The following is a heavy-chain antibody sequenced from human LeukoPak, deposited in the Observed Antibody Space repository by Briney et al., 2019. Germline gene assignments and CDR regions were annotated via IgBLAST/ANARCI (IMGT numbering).Heavy chain of an antibody. V-gene: IGHV1-18*01. CDR2: IGAYNGNT. CDR3: ARAPNFDWLLSPFDY. D-gene: IGHD3-9*01. J-gene: IGHJ4*02. CDR1: GYTFTSYG. Sequence: ASVKVSCKASGYTFTSYGISWVRQAPGHGLEWMGWIGAYNGNTNYAQKLQGRVTMTTDTSTSTAYMELRSLRSDDTAVYYCARAPNFDWLLSPFDYWGQGTLVTVSS.